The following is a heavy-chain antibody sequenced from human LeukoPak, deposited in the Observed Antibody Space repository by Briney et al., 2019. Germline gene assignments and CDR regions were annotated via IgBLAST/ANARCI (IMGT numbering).Heavy chain of an antibody. CDR1: GGSISSSSAY. CDR3: ARLGGYYDPPGY. J-gene: IGHJ4*02. V-gene: IGHV4-39*01. D-gene: IGHD3-22*01. CDR2: IHYSGST. Sequence: MSSETLSLTCTVSGGSISSSSAYWGWIRQPPGKGLEWIGTIHYSGSTYYSPSLVSRVTISVDTSKNQFSLKLASVTAADTAFYYCARLGGYYDPPGYWGQGTLVTVSS.